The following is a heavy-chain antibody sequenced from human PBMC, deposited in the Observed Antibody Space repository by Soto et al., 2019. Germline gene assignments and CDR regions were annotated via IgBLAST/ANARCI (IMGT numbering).Heavy chain of an antibody. CDR2: ISGSGGST. V-gene: IGHV3-23*01. Sequence: EVQLLESGGGLVQPGGSLRLSCAASGFTFSSYAMSWVRQAPGKGLEWVLAISGSGGSTYYADSVKGRFTISRDNSKNSLYLQMNSLRAEDTALYYCAKDEYSGDSSGYDDAFDIWGQGTMVTVSS. D-gene: IGHD3-22*01. J-gene: IGHJ3*02. CDR3: AKDEYSGDSSGYDDAFDI. CDR1: GFTFSSYA.